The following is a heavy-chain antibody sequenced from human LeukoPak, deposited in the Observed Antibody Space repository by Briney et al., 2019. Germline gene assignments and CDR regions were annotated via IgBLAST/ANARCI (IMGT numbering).Heavy chain of an antibody. V-gene: IGHV4-38-2*01. D-gene: IGHD6-6*01. Sequence: TSETLSLTXAVSGYAISSGYCWDWIRQPPGKGLERIGSAYHSGSTDYNPSLKSRVTISVDTSKNQFSLKVSSVTAADTAVYYCARQEYSSSGPFNYWGQGTLVTVSS. CDR2: AYHSGST. J-gene: IGHJ4*02. CDR1: GYAISSGYC. CDR3: ARQEYSSSGPFNY.